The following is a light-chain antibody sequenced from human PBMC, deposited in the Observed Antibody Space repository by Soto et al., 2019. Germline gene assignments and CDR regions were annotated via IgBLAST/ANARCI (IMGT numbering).Light chain of an antibody. CDR3: SSYTSSSTWV. V-gene: IGLV2-14*01. Sequence: QSVLTQPASVSGSPGQSITISCTGTSSDVGGYNFVSWYHQHPGKAPKLMIYEVSNRPSGVSDRFSGSKSGNTASLTISGLQAEDEADYYCSSYTSSSTWVFGGGTKLTVL. CDR2: EVS. CDR1: SSDVGGYNF. J-gene: IGLJ3*02.